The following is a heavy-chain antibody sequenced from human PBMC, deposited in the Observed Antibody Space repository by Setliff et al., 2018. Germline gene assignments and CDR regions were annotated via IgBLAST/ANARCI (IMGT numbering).Heavy chain of an antibody. D-gene: IGHD3-10*01. CDR1: GYTFTSYA. V-gene: IGHV1-3*03. Sequence: SVKVSCKASGYTFTSYAIHWVRQAPGQRLEWMGWINAGNGNTKYSQEFQDRVTITRDTSASIAFMELSSLRSEDMAVYYCARDRTYYGSGTYTRWFDYWGQGTLVTVSS. CDR3: ARDRTYYGSGTYTRWFDY. CDR2: INAGNGNT. J-gene: IGHJ4*02.